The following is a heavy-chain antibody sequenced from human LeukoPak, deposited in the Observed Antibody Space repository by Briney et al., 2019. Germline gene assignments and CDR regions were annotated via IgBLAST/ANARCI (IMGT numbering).Heavy chain of an antibody. V-gene: IGHV3-30*03. J-gene: IGHJ2*01. D-gene: IGHD6-13*01. CDR1: GFTVRSYG. CDR2: ISFDGTKK. Sequence: PGGSLRLSCSASGFTVRSYGMHWVRQAPGKGLEWVAVISFDGTKKNYADAVMGRFTISRDNYENTLDLQMNSLRRGDTAVYFCARDHVDSSSWSQYFDLWGRGTLVTVSS. CDR3: ARDHVDSSSWSQYFDL.